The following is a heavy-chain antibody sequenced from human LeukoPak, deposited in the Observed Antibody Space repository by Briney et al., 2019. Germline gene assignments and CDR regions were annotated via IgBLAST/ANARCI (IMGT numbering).Heavy chain of an antibody. CDR1: GGSISNYY. CDR2: INHSGST. V-gene: IGHV4-34*01. D-gene: IGHD6-13*01. CDR3: ARGRRFTYSSSWYNY. J-gene: IGHJ4*02. Sequence: SETLSLTCTVSGGSISNYYWSWIRQPAGKGLDLIGEINHSGSTNYNPSLKSRVTISVDTSKNQFSLKLSSVTAADTAVYYCARGRRFTYSSSWYNYWGQGTLVTVSS.